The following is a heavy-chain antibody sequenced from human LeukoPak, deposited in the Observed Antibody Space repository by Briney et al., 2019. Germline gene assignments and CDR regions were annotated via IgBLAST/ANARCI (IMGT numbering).Heavy chain of an antibody. CDR2: VSADADYT. D-gene: IGHD2-15*01. CDR1: GFTFSSYA. V-gene: IGHV3-23*01. J-gene: IGHJ4*02. CDR3: AKRRYCDDINCRDFDC. Sequence: PGGSLRLSCAASGFTFSSYAMSWVRQAPGQGLEWVSAVSADADYTYYADSVKGRFRISRDNSKSTLYLQMNSLRAGDTAVYYYAKRRYCDDINCRDFDCWGQGTLVTVST.